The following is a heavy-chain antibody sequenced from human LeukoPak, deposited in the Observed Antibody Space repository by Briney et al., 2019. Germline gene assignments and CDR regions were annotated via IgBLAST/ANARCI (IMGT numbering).Heavy chain of an antibody. D-gene: IGHD1-7*01. Sequence: PSETLSLTCTASGDSINSGGYTWSWIRHHPGKGLEWIGYIYSSGSTSYNPSLRSRVAISIDTSENQLSLKMSSVTAADTAVYYCARSLKLELPHWFDPWGQGTLVTVSS. V-gene: IGHV4-31*03. CDR3: ARSLKLELPHWFDP. J-gene: IGHJ5*02. CDR2: IYSSGST. CDR1: GDSINSGGYT.